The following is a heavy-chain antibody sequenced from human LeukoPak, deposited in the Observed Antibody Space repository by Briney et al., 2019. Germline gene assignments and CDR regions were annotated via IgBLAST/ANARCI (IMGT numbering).Heavy chain of an antibody. V-gene: IGHV1-2*02. Sequence: ASVKVSCTASGYTFTGYYMHRVRQAPGQGLEWMGWINPNSGGTNYAQKFQGRVTMTRDTSISTAYMELRSLRSDDTAVYYCARTGLWLWELPGRDFDYWGQGTLVTVSS. J-gene: IGHJ4*02. CDR1: GYTFTGYY. CDR2: INPNSGGT. D-gene: IGHD1-26*01. CDR3: ARTGLWLWELPGRDFDY.